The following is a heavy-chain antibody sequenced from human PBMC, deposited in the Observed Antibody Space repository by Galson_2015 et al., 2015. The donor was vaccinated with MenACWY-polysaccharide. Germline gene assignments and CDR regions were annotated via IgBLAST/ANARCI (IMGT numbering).Heavy chain of an antibody. CDR3: AKGEVYFDD. J-gene: IGHJ4*02. CDR2: ISGSGGST. V-gene: IGHV3-23*01. CDR1: GFTFGTYA. Sequence: SLRLSCAASGFTFGTYAMTWVRQAPGKGLEWVSAISGSGGSTYYADSVKGRFTISRDNSKNTLYLQMNSLRAEDTAVYYCAKGEVYFDDWGQGTLVTVSS.